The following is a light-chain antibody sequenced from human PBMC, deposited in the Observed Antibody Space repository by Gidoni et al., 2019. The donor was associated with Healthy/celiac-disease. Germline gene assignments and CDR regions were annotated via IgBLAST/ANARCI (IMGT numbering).Light chain of an antibody. J-gene: IGLJ3*02. CDR2: KDS. Sequence: SYELTQPPSVSVSPGQTARITCSGDALPKQYAYWYQQKPGKAPVLVIYKDSERPPGIPERFSGSSSGTTVTLTISGVQAEDDADYYCQSADSSGTLEVFGGGTKLTVL. V-gene: IGLV3-25*03. CDR1: ALPKQY. CDR3: QSADSSGTLEV.